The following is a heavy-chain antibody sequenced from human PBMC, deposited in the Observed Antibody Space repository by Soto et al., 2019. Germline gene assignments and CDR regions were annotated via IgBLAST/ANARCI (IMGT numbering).Heavy chain of an antibody. J-gene: IGHJ5*02. V-gene: IGHV4-31*03. Sequence: PSETLSLTCTVSGGSISIGGYYWSWIRQHPGKGLEWIGYIYYSGSTYYNPSLKSRVTISVDTSKNQFSLKLSSVTAADTAVYYCASSSPLGYCSSTSCYTAGWGNWFDPWGQGTLVTVSS. CDR1: GGSISIGGYY. D-gene: IGHD2-2*02. CDR2: IYYSGST. CDR3: ASSSPLGYCSSTSCYTAGWGNWFDP.